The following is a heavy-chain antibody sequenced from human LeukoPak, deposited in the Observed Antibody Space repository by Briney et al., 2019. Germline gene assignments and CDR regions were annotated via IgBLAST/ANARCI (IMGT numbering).Heavy chain of an antibody. V-gene: IGHV1-8*01. CDR1: GYTFTSYD. CDR2: MNPNRGNT. J-gene: IGHJ6*03. D-gene: IGHD3-22*01. CDR3: ARTVSGSYYYYYYYMDV. Sequence: ASVEVSCKASGYTFTSYDINWVRQATGQGLEWMGWMNPNRGNTGYAQKFQGRVTMTRNTSISTAYMELSSLRSEDTAVYYCARTVSGSYYYYYYYMDVWGKGTTVTVSS.